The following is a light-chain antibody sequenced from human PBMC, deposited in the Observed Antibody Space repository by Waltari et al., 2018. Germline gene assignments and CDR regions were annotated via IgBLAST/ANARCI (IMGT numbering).Light chain of an antibody. V-gene: IGLV1-47*01. CDR2: RNS. J-gene: IGLJ3*02. CDR3: AAWDNSLSAWV. CDR1: SSNLGSNP. Sequence: QSVLTQPPSASGTPGQRVTISCSGSSSNLGSNPVYWYQHLPGTAPKLLIHRNSQRPSGVPDRLSGSKSGTSASLAMSGLRSEDEADYYCAAWDNSLSAWVFGGGTKLTVL.